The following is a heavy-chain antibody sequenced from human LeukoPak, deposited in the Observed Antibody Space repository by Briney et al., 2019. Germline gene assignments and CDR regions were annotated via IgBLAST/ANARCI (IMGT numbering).Heavy chain of an antibody. V-gene: IGHV4-4*07. Sequence: PSETLSFTCTVSGGSISSYYWSWIRQPAGKGLEWIGRIYTSGSTNYNPSLKSRVTMSVDTSKNQFSLKLSSVTAADTAVYYCARERKEWELLVTYYFDYWGQGTLVTVSS. CDR3: ARERKEWELLVTYYFDY. D-gene: IGHD1-26*01. CDR2: IYTSGST. J-gene: IGHJ4*02. CDR1: GGSISSYY.